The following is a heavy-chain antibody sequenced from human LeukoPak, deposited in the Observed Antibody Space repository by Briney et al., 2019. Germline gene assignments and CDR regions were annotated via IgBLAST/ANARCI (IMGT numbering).Heavy chain of an antibody. V-gene: IGHV3-30*18. Sequence: GGSLRLSCEASGFVFSGYGMHWVRQAPGKGLEWVAVISYDGSNQYYADSVKGRFTISRDNSKNTLYLQMNSLRAEDTAVYYCAKSHSSGWYYFDYWGQGTLVTVSS. D-gene: IGHD6-19*01. CDR1: GFVFSGYG. J-gene: IGHJ4*02. CDR3: AKSHSSGWYYFDY. CDR2: ISYDGSNQ.